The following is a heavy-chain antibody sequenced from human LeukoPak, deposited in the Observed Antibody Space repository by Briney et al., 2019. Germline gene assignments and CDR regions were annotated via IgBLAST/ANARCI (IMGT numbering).Heavy chain of an antibody. Sequence: GGSLRLSCAASGFTFSSYAMHWVRQAPGKGLEWVAVISYDGSNKYYADSVKGRFTISRDNSKNTLYLQMNSLRAEDTAVYYCANRCSAAADYSLDYWGQGTLVTVSS. CDR2: ISYDGSNK. CDR3: ANRCSAAADYSLDY. CDR1: GFTFSSYA. D-gene: IGHD2-2*01. V-gene: IGHV3-30*14. J-gene: IGHJ4*02.